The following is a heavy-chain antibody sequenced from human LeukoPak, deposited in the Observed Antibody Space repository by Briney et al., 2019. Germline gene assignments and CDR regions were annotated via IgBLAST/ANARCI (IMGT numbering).Heavy chain of an antibody. Sequence: GGSLRLSCAASGFTFSSYGMSWVRQAPGKGLEWVSTISGSGYNTYYADSVKGRFTISRDNSAKTLYLQMNSLRAEDTALYYCAKHSGSYFIYYIDSWGQGTLVTVSS. CDR3: AKHSGSYFIYYIDS. CDR2: ISGSGYNT. V-gene: IGHV3-23*01. D-gene: IGHD1-26*01. CDR1: GFTFSSYG. J-gene: IGHJ4*02.